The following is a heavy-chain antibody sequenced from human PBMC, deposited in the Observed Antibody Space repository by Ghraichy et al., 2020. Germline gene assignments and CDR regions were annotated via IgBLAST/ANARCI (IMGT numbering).Heavy chain of an antibody. J-gene: IGHJ4*02. D-gene: IGHD3-3*02. CDR3: VRSQELAPRRFDC. V-gene: IGHV1-46*03. CDR2: FNPNDGTT. Sequence: ASVKVSCRASEIFSNYYVYWVRQAPGQGLESMAIFNPNDGTTICAQKFQGRVTLTRDTSTSTLYMELSSLGSEDTGVYFCVRSQELAPRRFDCWGQGTLVTVSS. CDR1: EIFSNYY.